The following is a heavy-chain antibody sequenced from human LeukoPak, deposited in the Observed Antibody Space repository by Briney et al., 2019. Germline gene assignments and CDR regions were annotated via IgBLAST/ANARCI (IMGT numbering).Heavy chain of an antibody. J-gene: IGHJ4*02. CDR2: ILRNSGSI. CDR3: VKDGGRDTAAAYY. D-gene: IGHD6-13*01. CDR1: GFTFDDYA. V-gene: IGHV3-9*01. Sequence: GGSLRLSCAASGFTFDDYAMHWVRQAPGKGLEWVSGILRNSGSIGYADSVKGRFTISRDDAKNSLYSQMNSLRAEDTALYYCVKDGGRDTAAAYYWGQGTLVSVSS.